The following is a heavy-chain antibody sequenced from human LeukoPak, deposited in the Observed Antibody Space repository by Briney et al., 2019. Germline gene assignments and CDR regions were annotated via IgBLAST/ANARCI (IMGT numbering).Heavy chain of an antibody. Sequence: GESLKISCKGSGYSFTSYWITWVRQMPGKGLEWMGRIEPSDSYTNYSPSFQGHVTISADKSISTAYLQWSSLKASDTAMYYCASTSERGYSGYEVEDYWGQGTLVTVSS. CDR2: IEPSDSYT. CDR3: ASTSERGYSGYEVEDY. V-gene: IGHV5-10-1*01. CDR1: GYSFTSYW. J-gene: IGHJ4*02. D-gene: IGHD5-12*01.